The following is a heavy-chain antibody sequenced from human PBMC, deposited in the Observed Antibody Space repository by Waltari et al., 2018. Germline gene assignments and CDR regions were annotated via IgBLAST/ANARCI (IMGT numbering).Heavy chain of an antibody. J-gene: IGHJ3*02. CDR2: ISASGGST. Sequence: EVQLLESGGGLVQPGGSLRLSCAASGFTFSPYAMSWFRQAPGKGLEWVSTISASGGSTYYADSVKGRFTVSRDNSKNTLYLQMNSLRAEDTAVYYCAKGLIVGATGGIFDIWGQGTMVTVSS. V-gene: IGHV3-23*01. CDR1: GFTFSPYA. CDR3: AKGLIVGATGGIFDI. D-gene: IGHD1-26*01.